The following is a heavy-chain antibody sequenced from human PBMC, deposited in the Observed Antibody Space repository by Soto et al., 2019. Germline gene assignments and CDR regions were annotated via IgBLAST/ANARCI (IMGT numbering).Heavy chain of an antibody. J-gene: IGHJ6*04. Sequence: SVKVYCEASGGAFSSSAISWARQAPGQGLEWMGGIIPIFGTANYAQKFQGRGTITADKSTSTAYMELSSLRSEDTAVYYCAREGARVQGPNYYYSSSTYVWGKGTTVTVX. D-gene: IGHD1-26*01. CDR1: GGAFSSSA. CDR3: AREGARVQGPNYYYSSSTYV. V-gene: IGHV1-69*06. CDR2: IIPIFGTA.